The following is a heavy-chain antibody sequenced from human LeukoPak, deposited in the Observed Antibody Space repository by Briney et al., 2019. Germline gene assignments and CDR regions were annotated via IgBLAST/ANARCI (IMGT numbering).Heavy chain of an antibody. Sequence: GGSLRLSCAASGFTFSSYAMHWVRQAPGKGLEWVAVISYDGSNKYYADSVKGRFTISRDNSKNTLYLQMNSLRAEDTAVYYCARVGIRGVIITSYFDYWGQGTLVTVSP. D-gene: IGHD3-10*01. V-gene: IGHV3-30-3*01. CDR2: ISYDGSNK. J-gene: IGHJ4*02. CDR3: ARVGIRGVIITSYFDY. CDR1: GFTFSSYA.